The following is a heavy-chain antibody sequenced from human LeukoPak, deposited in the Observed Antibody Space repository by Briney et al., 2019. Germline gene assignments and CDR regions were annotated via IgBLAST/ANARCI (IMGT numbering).Heavy chain of an antibody. CDR1: GGSISSYY. CDR3: ARLLYYYDSSGYFRDPNWFDP. J-gene: IGHJ5*02. CDR2: IYTSGST. Sequence: SETLSLTCTVSGGSISSYYWSWIRQPAGKGLEWIGRIYTSGSTNYNPSLKSRVTMSVDTSKNQFSLKLSSVTAADTPVYYCARLLYYYDSSGYFRDPNWFDPWGQGTLVTVSS. D-gene: IGHD3-22*01. V-gene: IGHV4-4*07.